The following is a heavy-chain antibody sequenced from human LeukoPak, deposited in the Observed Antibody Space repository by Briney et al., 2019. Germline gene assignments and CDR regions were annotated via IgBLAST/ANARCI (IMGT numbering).Heavy chain of an antibody. CDR2: ISGGGERT. J-gene: IGHJ5*02. CDR3: GKDGGQYSSGPEFDP. CDR1: GIVFSNTA. D-gene: IGHD6-19*01. Sequence: GWSLRLSCAASGIVFSNTAMNWARQSPGRGLEWVSAISGGGERTFYADSVKGRFSISRDNSKNMLYLQMNSLRADDTAIYYCGKDGGQYSSGPEFDPRGQGALVTVSS. V-gene: IGHV3-23*01.